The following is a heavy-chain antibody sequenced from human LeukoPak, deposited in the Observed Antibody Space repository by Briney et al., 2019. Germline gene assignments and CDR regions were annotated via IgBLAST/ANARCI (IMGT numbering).Heavy chain of an antibody. J-gene: IGHJ4*02. V-gene: IGHV3-21*01. CDR1: GFTFSSYS. CDR2: INSSSSSYI. D-gene: IGHD1-14*01. CDR3: ARDSCPGISSCRYFDY. Sequence: GGSLRLSCAASGFTFSSYSMNWVRQAPGKGLEWVSSINSSSSSYIYYADSVKGRFTISRDNAKNSLYLQMNSLRAEDTAVYYCARDSCPGISSCRYFDYWGQGTLVTVSS.